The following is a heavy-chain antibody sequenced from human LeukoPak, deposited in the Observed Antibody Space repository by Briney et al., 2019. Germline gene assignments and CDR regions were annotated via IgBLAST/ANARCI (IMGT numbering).Heavy chain of an antibody. CDR3: ARRGRGGGVVPAADLDY. J-gene: IGHJ4*02. Sequence: PSETLSLTCTVSGGSISSSSYYWDWIRQPPGKGLEWIISNYYSGSTYYNPSLKSRVTISVDTSKNQFSLKLSSVTAADTAVYYCARRGRGGGVVPAADLDYWGQGTLVTLS. V-gene: IGHV4-39*01. CDR2: NYYSGST. D-gene: IGHD2-2*01. CDR1: GGSISSSSYY.